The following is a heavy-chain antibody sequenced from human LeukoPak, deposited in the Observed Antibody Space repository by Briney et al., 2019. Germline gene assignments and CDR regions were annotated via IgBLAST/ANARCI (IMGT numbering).Heavy chain of an antibody. Sequence: PSETLSLTCAVYGGSFTDYYWNWIRQPAGKGLEWIGRIYTSGSTNYNPSLKSRVTISVDTSKNQFSLKLSSVTAADTAVYYCARVEGVVRWLRVNAFDIWGQGTMVTVSS. V-gene: IGHV4-59*10. CDR1: GGSFTDYY. CDR3: ARVEGVVRWLRVNAFDI. J-gene: IGHJ3*02. CDR2: IYTSGST. D-gene: IGHD5-24*01.